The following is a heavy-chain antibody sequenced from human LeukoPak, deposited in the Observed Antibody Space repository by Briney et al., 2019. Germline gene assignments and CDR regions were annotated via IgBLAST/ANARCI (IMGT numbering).Heavy chain of an antibody. D-gene: IGHD3-22*01. CDR2: INPNSGGT. J-gene: IGHJ4*02. V-gene: IGHV1-2*02. CDR3: ASALDSSGYYPDYY. CDR1: GYTFTGYY. Sequence: GASVKVSCKASGYTFTGYYMHWVRQAPGQGLEWMGWINPNSGGTNYAQKFQGRVTMTRDTSISTAYMELSRLRSDDTAVYYCASALDSSGYYPDYYWGQGTLVTVSS.